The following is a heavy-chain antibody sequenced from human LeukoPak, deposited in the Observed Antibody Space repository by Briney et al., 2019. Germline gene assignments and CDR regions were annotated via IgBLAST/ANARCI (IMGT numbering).Heavy chain of an antibody. CDR2: INWSGGRT. J-gene: IGHJ4*02. CDR3: AKSXXXXXXXXRXXXXX. V-gene: IGHV3-20*04. Sequence: AGGSLRLSCAASGFTFSDYGLNWVRQAPGKGLEWVSGINWSGGRTGYADSVRGRFTISRDNTVDSLYLQMNSLRAEDTALYYCAKSXXXXXXXXRXXXXXWGQGTLVTXXS. CDR1: GFTFSDYG.